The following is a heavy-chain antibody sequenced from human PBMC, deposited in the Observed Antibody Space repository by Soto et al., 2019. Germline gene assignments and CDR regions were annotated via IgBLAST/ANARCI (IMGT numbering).Heavy chain of an antibody. D-gene: IGHD3-10*01. CDR1: GYTLTELS. Sequence: ASVKVSCKISGYTLTELSMHWVRQAPGKGLEWMGGFDPEDGETIYAQKFQGRVTMTEDTSTDTAYMELSSLRSEDTAVYYCATESGYYGSGIYGMDVWGQGTTVTVSS. J-gene: IGHJ6*02. V-gene: IGHV1-24*01. CDR2: FDPEDGET. CDR3: ATESGYYGSGIYGMDV.